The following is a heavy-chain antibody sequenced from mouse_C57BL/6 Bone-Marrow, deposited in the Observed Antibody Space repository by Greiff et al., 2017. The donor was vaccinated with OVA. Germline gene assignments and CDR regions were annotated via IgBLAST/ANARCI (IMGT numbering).Heavy chain of an antibody. Sequence: VQLQQSGPELVKPGASVKISCKASGYSLTDYNMNWVKQSNGKSLEWLGVINPNYGTTSYNQKFKSKANMTVDQSTSTAYMQRNTLTSEDSAVYYCARETVDYGNSPINMDYWGQGTSVTVSS. CDR3: ARETVDYGNSPINMDY. CDR2: INPNYGTT. CDR1: GYSLTDYN. D-gene: IGHD2-1*01. V-gene: IGHV1-39*01. J-gene: IGHJ4*01.